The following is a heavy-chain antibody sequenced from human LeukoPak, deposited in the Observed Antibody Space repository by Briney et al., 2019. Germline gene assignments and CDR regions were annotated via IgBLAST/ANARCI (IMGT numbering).Heavy chain of an antibody. D-gene: IGHD2-8*01. Sequence: QPGGSLRLSCAASGFTFSSFSVTWVRQAPGKGLEWVSYISSSSNIIYYAVSVKGRFTISRDNAKNSLYLQMNSLRAEDTAVYYCARLFCTNGVCAEGNFDYWGQGTLVTVSS. V-gene: IGHV3-48*01. CDR3: ARLFCTNGVCAEGNFDY. J-gene: IGHJ4*02. CDR2: ISSSSNII. CDR1: GFTFSSFS.